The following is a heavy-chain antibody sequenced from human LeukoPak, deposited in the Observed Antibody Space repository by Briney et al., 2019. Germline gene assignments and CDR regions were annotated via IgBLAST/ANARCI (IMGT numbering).Heavy chain of an antibody. CDR3: ARLGGAYSPPTK. CDR1: GYIFTDYY. D-gene: IGHD1-26*01. V-gene: IGHV1-2*02. Sequence: ASVKVSCKASGYIFTDYYIHWVRQAPGQGLEWMGWINPNSGSTLYSRKFQDTVTMTSDTSISTVYMELNKLTSDDTAVYYCARLGGAYSPPTKWGQGTLVTVSS. J-gene: IGHJ4*02. CDR2: INPNSGST.